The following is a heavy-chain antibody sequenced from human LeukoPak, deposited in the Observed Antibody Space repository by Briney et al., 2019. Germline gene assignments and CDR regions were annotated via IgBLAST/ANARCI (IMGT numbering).Heavy chain of an antibody. CDR1: GFTFSSYD. J-gene: IGHJ3*02. Sequence: GGSLRLSCAASGFTFSSYDMHWVRQATGKGLEWVSAIGTAGYTYYPGSVKGRFTISRENAKNSLYLQMNSLRAGDTAVYYCARGYYHGAFDIWGQGTMVTVSS. CDR2: IGTAGYT. V-gene: IGHV3-13*01. CDR3: ARGYYHGAFDI. D-gene: IGHD2-8*01.